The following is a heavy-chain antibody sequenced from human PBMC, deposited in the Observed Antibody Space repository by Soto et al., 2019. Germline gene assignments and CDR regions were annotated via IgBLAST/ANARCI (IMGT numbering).Heavy chain of an antibody. V-gene: IGHV4-34*01. D-gene: IGHD2-2*01. CDR1: GGSFSGYY. CDR2: INHSGST. J-gene: IGHJ4*02. CDR3: ARTGYCSSTSCYVLYFDY. Sequence: SETLSLTCAVYGGSFSGYYWSWIRQPPGKGLEWIGEINHSGSTNYNPSLKSRVTISVDTSKNQFSLKLSSVTAADTAVYYCARTGYCSSTSCYVLYFDYWGQGTLVTVSS.